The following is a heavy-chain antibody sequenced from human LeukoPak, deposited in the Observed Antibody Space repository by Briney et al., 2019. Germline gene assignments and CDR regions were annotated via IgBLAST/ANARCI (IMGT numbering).Heavy chain of an antibody. V-gene: IGHV4-34*01. CDR2: INHSGST. Sequence: KPSETLSLTCAVYGGSFSGYYWSWIRQPPGKGLEWIGEINHSGSTNYNPSLKSRVTISVDTSKNQFSLKMRSVAAADTAVYYCARARGTEAIDSWGQGTLVTVSS. D-gene: IGHD6-25*01. CDR1: GGSFSGYY. J-gene: IGHJ4*02. CDR3: ARARGTEAIDS.